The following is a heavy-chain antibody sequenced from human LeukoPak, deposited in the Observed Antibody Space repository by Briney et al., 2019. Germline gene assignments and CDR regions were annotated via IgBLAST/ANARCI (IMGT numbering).Heavy chain of an antibody. D-gene: IGHD6-13*01. CDR1: GFTFSSYA. Sequence: PGGSLRLSCAASGFTFSSYAMHWVRQAPGKGLEWVAVISYYGSNKCYADSVKGRFTISRDNSKNTLYLQMNSLRAEDTAVYYCARETLPYSSSWTLFDYWGQGTLVTVSS. CDR3: ARETLPYSSSWTLFDY. CDR2: ISYYGSNK. V-gene: IGHV3-30*04. J-gene: IGHJ4*02.